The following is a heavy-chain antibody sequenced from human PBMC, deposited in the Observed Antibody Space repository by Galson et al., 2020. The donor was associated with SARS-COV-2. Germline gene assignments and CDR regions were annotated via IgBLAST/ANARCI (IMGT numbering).Heavy chain of an antibody. CDR2: VHYSGAT. D-gene: IGHD3-10*01. CDR1: AASLSSLS. CDR3: ARDLFASGNA. Sequence: SETLSLTCTVSAASLSSLSWSWLRPPPGKGLEWIGSVHYSGATNYNPSLKSRVTISLDTSKKQFFLNLTSVTAADTAVYYCARDLFASGNAWGQGTLVTVSS. V-gene: IGHV4-59*01. J-gene: IGHJ4*02.